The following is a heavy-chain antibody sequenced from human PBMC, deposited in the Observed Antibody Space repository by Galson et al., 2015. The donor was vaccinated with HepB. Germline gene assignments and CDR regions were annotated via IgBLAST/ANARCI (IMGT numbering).Heavy chain of an antibody. CDR1: GFIFQNYA. CDR2: ITWDSGRA. V-gene: IGHV3-9*01. Sequence: SLRLSCAASGFIFQNYAMHWVRQIPGRGLEWVSGITWDSGRADYADSVKGRFTISRDNAKNSLYLQMNSLRAEDTAVYYCATYPDAFHIWGQGTMVTVSS. CDR3: ATYPDAFHI. J-gene: IGHJ3*02.